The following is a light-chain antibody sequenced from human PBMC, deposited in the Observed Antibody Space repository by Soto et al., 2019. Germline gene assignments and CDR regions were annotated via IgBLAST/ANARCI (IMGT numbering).Light chain of an antibody. Sequence: DLQMTQSPSTLSASVGDRVTITCRASQSISSWLAWYQQKPGKAPKLLIYDASSLESGVPSRFSGCGSGTECTLTISSLQPDDFATYYCQQYNSYWGTFGQGTKVEIK. CDR3: QQYNSYWGT. V-gene: IGKV1-5*01. CDR2: DAS. J-gene: IGKJ1*01. CDR1: QSISSW.